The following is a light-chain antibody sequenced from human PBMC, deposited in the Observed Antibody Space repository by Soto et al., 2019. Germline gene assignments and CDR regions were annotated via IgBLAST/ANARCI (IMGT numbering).Light chain of an antibody. CDR2: EVS. CDR3: SSYTSTTSYV. V-gene: IGLV2-14*03. CDR1: SSDVGGYNS. Sequence: LSQPASVSGSPGQAIAVSCTGTSSDVGGYNSVSWYQQHPGKPPKLIIYEVSNRPSGVSDRFSGSKSGNTASLTISGLQAEEEADYYCSSYTSTTSYVFATGTKVTVL. J-gene: IGLJ1*01.